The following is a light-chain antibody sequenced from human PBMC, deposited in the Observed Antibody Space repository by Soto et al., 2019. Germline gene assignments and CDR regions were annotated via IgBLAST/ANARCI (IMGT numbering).Light chain of an antibody. V-gene: IGKV3-11*01. CDR3: QQRSNWPT. CDR1: QSVSSY. J-gene: IGKJ5*01. Sequence: EIVFTQSPSTLSLYPGERATLSCRASQSVSSYLAWYQQKPGQAPRLLIYDASNRATGIPARFSGSGSGTDFTLTISSLEPEDFAVYYCQQRSNWPTFGQGTRLEI. CDR2: DAS.